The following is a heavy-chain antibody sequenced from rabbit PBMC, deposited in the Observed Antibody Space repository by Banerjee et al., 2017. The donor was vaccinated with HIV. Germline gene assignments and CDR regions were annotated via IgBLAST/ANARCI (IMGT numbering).Heavy chain of an antibody. J-gene: IGHJ4*01. Sequence: QSLEESGGDLVKPGASLTLTCTASGFDFSSNGMCWVRQAPGKGLEWIGCVDTGSSDTWHASWVNGRFTISKISSTTVTLQMTSLTVADTATYFCARGASSSSWSSYFNLWGQGTLVTVS. D-gene: IGHD1-1*01. CDR2: VDTGSSDT. CDR3: ARGASSSSWSSYFNL. CDR1: GFDFSSNG. V-gene: IGHV1S40*01.